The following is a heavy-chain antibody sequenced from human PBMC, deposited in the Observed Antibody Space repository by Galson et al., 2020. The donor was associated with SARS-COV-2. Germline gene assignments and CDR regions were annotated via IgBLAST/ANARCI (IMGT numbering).Heavy chain of an antibody. V-gene: IGHV4-39*02. CDR1: GGSISSSSYY. D-gene: IGHD2-2*03. CDR3: AREGVDIVVVPADNWFDP. Sequence: SETLSLTCTVSGGSISSSSYYWGWIRQPPGKGPEWIGSIYYSGSTYYNPSLKSRVTISVDTSKNQFSLKLSSVTAADTAVYYCAREGVDIVVVPADNWFDPWGQGTLVTVSS. J-gene: IGHJ5*02. CDR2: IYYSGST.